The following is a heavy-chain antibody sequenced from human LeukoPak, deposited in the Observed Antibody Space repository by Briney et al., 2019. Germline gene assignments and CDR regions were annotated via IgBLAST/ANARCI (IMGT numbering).Heavy chain of an antibody. D-gene: IGHD3-22*01. V-gene: IGHV1-18*01. CDR2: ISAYNGST. CDR1: GYTFTSYG. Sequence: ASVKVSCKASGYTFTSYGISWVRQAPGQGLEWMGWISAYNGSTSYAQKFQGRVTMTRDTSTSTVYMELSSLRSEDTAVYYCARGAYYYDSSGYSIDYWGQGTLVTVSS. J-gene: IGHJ4*02. CDR3: ARGAYYYDSSGYSIDY.